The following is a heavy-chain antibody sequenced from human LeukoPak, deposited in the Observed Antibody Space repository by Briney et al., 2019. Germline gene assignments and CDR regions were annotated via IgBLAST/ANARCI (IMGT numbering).Heavy chain of an antibody. CDR1: GGSISSYY. CDR2: IYYSGST. J-gene: IGHJ6*02. CDR3: ARENDVTGNALDV. V-gene: IGHV4-59*01. D-gene: IGHD2-2*01. Sequence: ETLSLTCTVSGGSISSYYWSWIRQPPGKGLEWIGYIYYSGSTNYNPSLKSRVTISVDTSKNQFSLKLSSVTAADTAVYYCARENDVTGNALDVWGQGTTVTVSS.